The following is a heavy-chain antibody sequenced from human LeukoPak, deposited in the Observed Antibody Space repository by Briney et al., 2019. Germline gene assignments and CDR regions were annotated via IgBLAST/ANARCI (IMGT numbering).Heavy chain of an antibody. CDR1: GFTFSSYW. V-gene: IGHV3-7*04. CDR2: IKQVGSEK. D-gene: IGHD2-8*02. CDR3: ATDTGYDGFDI. Sequence: PGGSLRLSCAASGFTFSSYWMSWVRQAPGKGLEWVANIKQVGSEKYYVDSVKGRFTISRDNAKNSLYLQMNSLRAEDTAVYYCATDTGYDGFDIWGQGTMVTVSS. J-gene: IGHJ3*02.